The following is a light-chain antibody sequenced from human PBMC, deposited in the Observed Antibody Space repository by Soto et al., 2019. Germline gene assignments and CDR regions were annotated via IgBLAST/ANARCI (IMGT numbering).Light chain of an antibody. V-gene: IGKV3-15*01. CDR3: QQYNNRPPWT. Sequence: EIVVTQSPAALSVSPGERATLSCRASQSIGGNLAWYQQKPGQAPRLLIYDVSTRATGIPARFSGRGSGTEFTLTISSLQSKDFALYYCQQYNNRPPWTFGQGTKVDIK. J-gene: IGKJ1*01. CDR1: QSIGGN. CDR2: DVS.